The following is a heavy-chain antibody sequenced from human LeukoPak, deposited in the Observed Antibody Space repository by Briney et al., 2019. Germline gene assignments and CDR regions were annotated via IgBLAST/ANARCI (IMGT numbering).Heavy chain of an antibody. Sequence: PGRSLRLSCAASGFTFSSYEMNWVRQAPGKGLEWVSYIRSSGSTIFYADSVKGRFTIPRDNAKNSLYLQMNSLRAEDTAVYDCAREGAISDAFDIGGQGTMVTVSS. CDR1: GFTFSSYE. CDR2: IRSSGSTI. CDR3: AREGAISDAFDI. J-gene: IGHJ3*02. V-gene: IGHV3-48*03.